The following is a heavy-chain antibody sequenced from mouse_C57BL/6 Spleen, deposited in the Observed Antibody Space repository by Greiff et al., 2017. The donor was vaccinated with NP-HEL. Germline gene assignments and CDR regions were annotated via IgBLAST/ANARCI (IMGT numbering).Heavy chain of an antibody. CDR1: GYTFTSYW. CDR2: IYPSDSET. D-gene: IGHD2-4*01. J-gene: IGHJ4*01. V-gene: IGHV1-61*01. CDR3: ARSYDYGPYYYAMDY. Sequence: QVQLQQPGAELVRPGSSVKLSCKASGYTFTSYWMDWVKQRPGQGLEWIGNIYPSDSETHYNQKFKDKATLTVDKSSSTAYMQLSSLTSEDSAVYYCARSYDYGPYYYAMDYWGQGTSVTVSS.